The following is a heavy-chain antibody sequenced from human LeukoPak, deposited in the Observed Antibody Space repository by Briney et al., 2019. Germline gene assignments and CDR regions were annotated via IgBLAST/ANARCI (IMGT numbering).Heavy chain of an antibody. J-gene: IGHJ4*02. CDR3: ARDVTYYYDSSGYHRYTDY. CDR2: ISAYNGNT. CDR1: GYTFTSYG. Sequence: ASVKVSCKASGYTFTSYGISWVQQAPGQGLEWMGWISAYNGNTNYAQKLQGRVTMTTDTSTSTAYMELRSLRSDDTAVYYCARDVTYYYDSSGYHRYTDYWGQGTLVTVSS. D-gene: IGHD3-22*01. V-gene: IGHV1-18*01.